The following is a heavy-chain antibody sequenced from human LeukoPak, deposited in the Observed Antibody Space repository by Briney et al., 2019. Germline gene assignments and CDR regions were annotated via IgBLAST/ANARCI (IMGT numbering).Heavy chain of an antibody. V-gene: IGHV4-59*01. J-gene: IGHJ4*02. CDR3: ARERYDSSGYYYGYLDY. CDR1: GGSISSYY. D-gene: IGHD3-22*01. Sequence: PSETLSLTCTVSGGSISSYYWSWIRQPPGKGLEWIGYIYYSGSTNYNPSLKSRVTISVDTSKNQFSLKLSSVTAADTAVYYCARERYDSSGYYYGYLDYWGQGTLVTVSS. CDR2: IYYSGST.